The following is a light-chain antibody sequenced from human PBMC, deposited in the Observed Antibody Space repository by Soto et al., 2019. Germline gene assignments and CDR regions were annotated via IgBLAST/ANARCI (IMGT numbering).Light chain of an antibody. V-gene: IGLV1-47*01. Sequence: QSALTQPPSASGTPGQRVTISCSGASSNIEVNYVYWYQKLPGTAPRLLIYTNNQRPSGVPDRFSGSKSGTSASLAISALRSEDEADYYCTVWDDSLRGRLFGGGTQLTVL. J-gene: IGLJ2*01. CDR1: SSNIEVNY. CDR2: TNN. CDR3: TVWDDSLRGRL.